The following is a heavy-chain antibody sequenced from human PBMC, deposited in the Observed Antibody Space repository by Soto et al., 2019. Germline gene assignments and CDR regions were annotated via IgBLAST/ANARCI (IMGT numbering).Heavy chain of an antibody. CDR3: ARDSKPSYYDSSGSHGAFDI. J-gene: IGHJ3*02. V-gene: IGHV1-46*01. CDR2: INPSGGST. Sequence: ASVKVSCKASGYTFTSYYMHWVRQAPGQGLEWMGIINPSGGSTSYAQKFQGRVTMTRDTSTSTVYVELSSLRSEDTAVYYCARDSKPSYYDSSGSHGAFDIWGQGTMVTVSS. CDR1: GYTFTSYY. D-gene: IGHD3-22*01.